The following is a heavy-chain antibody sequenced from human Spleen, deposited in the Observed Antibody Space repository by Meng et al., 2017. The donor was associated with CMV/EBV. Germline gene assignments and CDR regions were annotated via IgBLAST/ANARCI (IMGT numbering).Heavy chain of an antibody. Sequence: SQTLSLTCAVYGGSFSGYYWSWIRQPPGKGLEWIGELNHSGSTNYNPSLKSRVTISVDTSKNQFSLKLSSVTAADTALYYCARGGYSGSYSPFDYWGQGTLVTVSS. D-gene: IGHD1-26*01. CDR3: ARGGYSGSYSPFDY. CDR2: LNHSGST. V-gene: IGHV4-34*01. CDR1: GGSFSGYY. J-gene: IGHJ4*02.